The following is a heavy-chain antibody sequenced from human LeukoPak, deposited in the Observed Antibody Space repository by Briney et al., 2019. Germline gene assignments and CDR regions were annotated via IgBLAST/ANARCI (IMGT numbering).Heavy chain of an antibody. CDR1: GGSISGYY. J-gene: IGHJ4*02. CDR3: ARLSKDTVVLPAAMAHYFDY. D-gene: IGHD2-2*01. V-gene: IGHV4-59*08. CDR2: IHYTGST. Sequence: SETLSLTCTVSGGSISGYYWSWIRQPPGKGLQFIGYIHYTGSTNYNPSLEGRVTLSVDTSKNQFSLKLRSVTAADTAVYYCARLSKDTVVLPAAMAHYFDYWGQGTLVTVSS.